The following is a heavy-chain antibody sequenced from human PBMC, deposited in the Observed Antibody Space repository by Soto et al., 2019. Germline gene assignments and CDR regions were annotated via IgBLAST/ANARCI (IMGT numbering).Heavy chain of an antibody. Sequence: QVQLVESGGDVVQPGRSLRLSCAASGFAFASYGMHWVRQAPGKGLEWVAIIWYDGSDQRYADSVKGRFTISRDNSAKTLYLQMNSLRVEDTAVYYCAKDQGTRPSAVLGGWRDRWGQGTLVIVSP. CDR1: GFAFASYG. J-gene: IGHJ5*02. V-gene: IGHV3-33*06. CDR3: AKDQGTRPSAVLGGWRDR. D-gene: IGHD2-15*01. CDR2: IWYDGSDQ.